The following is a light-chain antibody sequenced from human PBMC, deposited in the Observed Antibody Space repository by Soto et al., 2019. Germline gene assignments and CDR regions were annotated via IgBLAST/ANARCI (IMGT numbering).Light chain of an antibody. CDR1: QSIRNY. J-gene: IGKJ1*01. CDR2: AAS. CDR3: QQTDSTPQT. Sequence: DIQMTQSPSSLSASVGDRVTISCRASQSIRNYVSWYQQKPGTAPKLLIRAASTLQSGVPSRFSGSGSGTDFTLTSSSLQIEDFATYFCQQTDSTPQTFGQGNNVEI. V-gene: IGKV1-39*01.